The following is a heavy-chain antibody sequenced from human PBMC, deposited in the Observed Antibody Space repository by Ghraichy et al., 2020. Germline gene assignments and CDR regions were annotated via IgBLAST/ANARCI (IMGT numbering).Heavy chain of an antibody. J-gene: IGHJ6*02. CDR2: MFYSGIT. CDR1: GVSITNYY. Sequence: SETLSLTCTVSGVSITNYYFSWIRQPPGKRLEWIGYMFYSGITKYNPSLKSRVTISVDTSKKQFFLKLSSVTAADTAVYYCARGGGSRYYYGLDVWGQGTTVTVSS. CDR3: ARGGGSRYYYGLDV. D-gene: IGHD2-15*01. V-gene: IGHV4-59*01.